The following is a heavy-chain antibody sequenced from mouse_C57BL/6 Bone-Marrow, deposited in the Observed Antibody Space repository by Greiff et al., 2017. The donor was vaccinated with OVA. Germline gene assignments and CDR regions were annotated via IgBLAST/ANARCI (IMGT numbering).Heavy chain of an antibody. V-gene: IGHV1-62-2*01. CDR3: ARTPRHLRLPRFAY. CDR2: FYPGSGSI. CDR1: GYTFTEYT. Sequence: QVQLQQSGAELVKPGASVKLSCKASGYTFTEYTIHWVKQRSGQGLEWIGWFYPGSGSIKYTEKFKDKATLTADKSSSTVYMELNSLTSEDSAVYYSARTPRHLRLPRFAYWGQGTLVTVSA. J-gene: IGHJ3*01. D-gene: IGHD3-2*02.